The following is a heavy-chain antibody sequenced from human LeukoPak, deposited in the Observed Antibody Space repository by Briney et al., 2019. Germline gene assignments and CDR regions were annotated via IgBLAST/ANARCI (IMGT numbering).Heavy chain of an antibody. D-gene: IGHD3-22*01. V-gene: IGHV3-23*01. CDR2: INGAGGRP. J-gene: IGHJ4*02. CDR1: GFTFSKYA. CDR3: AKSPTYYYDSSAYRHFDY. Sequence: GGSLRLSYGASGFTFSKYAMTWVREPPGKGLEWVSSINGAGGRPVYAASVKGSFTISRDNSKTTLYLQMNSLRAEDTAIYYCAKSPTYYYDSSAYRHFDYWGQGTLVTVSS.